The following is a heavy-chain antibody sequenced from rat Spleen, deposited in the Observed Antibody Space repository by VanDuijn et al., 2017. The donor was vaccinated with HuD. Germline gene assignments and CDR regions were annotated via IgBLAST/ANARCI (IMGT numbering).Heavy chain of an antibody. CDR1: GFSLTSYG. J-gene: IGHJ4*01. CDR2: IWSGGST. Sequence: QVQLKESGPGLVQPSRTLSLTCTVSGFSLTSYGVSWVRQPPGKGLAWIAAIWSGGSTYYNSAPKSRLSISRDTSKSQVLLKMNSLQTEDTAMYFCARWTDYYVMDAWGQGASVTVSS. V-gene: IGHV2S8*01. CDR3: ARWTDYYVMDA.